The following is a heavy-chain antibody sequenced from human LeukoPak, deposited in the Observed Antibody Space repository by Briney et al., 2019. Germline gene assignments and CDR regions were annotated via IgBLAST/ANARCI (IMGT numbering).Heavy chain of an antibody. J-gene: IGHJ4*02. Sequence: SETLSLTCTVSGGSISSYYWGWIRQPPGKGLEWIGSIYYSGSTYYNPSLKSRVTISVDTSKNQFSLKLSSVTAADTAVYYCARQGGSYLYYFDYWGQGTLVTVSS. D-gene: IGHD1-26*01. CDR3: ARQGGSYLYYFDY. CDR1: GGSISSYY. CDR2: IYYSGST. V-gene: IGHV4-39*01.